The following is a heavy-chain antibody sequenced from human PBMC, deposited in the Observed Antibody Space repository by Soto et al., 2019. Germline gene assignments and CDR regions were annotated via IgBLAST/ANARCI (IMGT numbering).Heavy chain of an antibody. D-gene: IGHD1-1*01. CDR2: INPNNGVT. J-gene: IGHJ4*01. CDR1: VYTFTGYY. V-gene: IGHV1-2*02. CDR3: ARGRFQPQRQTTAYYFDS. Sequence: XSVKVSCKASVYTFTGYYLNWVRQAPGQGLEWMGWINPNNGVTHFAQNFQGRVTMTRDTAISTAYMDLSSLRSDDTAVYYCARGRFQPQRQTTAYYFDSWGQGTLVTVSS.